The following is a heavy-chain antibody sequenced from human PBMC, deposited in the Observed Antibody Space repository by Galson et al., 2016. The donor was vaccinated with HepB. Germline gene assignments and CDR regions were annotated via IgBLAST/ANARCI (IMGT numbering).Heavy chain of an antibody. CDR1: GFTFNSYW. Sequence: SLRLSCAASGFTFNSYWMTWVRQAPGKGLEWVANIKQDGSEKYYVDSVKGRFTISRDNAKNSLYLQMNSLRAEDTAVYYCARAQYYFDSSDYDYWGQGALVTVSS. V-gene: IGHV3-7*03. CDR2: IKQDGSEK. J-gene: IGHJ4*02. CDR3: ARAQYYFDSSDYDY. D-gene: IGHD3-22*01.